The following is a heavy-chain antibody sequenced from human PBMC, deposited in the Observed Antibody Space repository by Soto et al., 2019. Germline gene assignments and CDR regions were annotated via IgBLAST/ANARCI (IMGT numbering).Heavy chain of an antibody. V-gene: IGHV1-46*01. CDR3: ARDGLLFSGPYRPSRFDY. J-gene: IGHJ4*02. CDR2: INPSGGST. CDR1: GYTFTSYY. Sequence: GASVKVSCKASGYTFTSYYMHWVRQAPGQGLEWMGIINPSGGSTSYARKFQGRVTMTRDTSTSTVYMELRDLRADDTASYYCARDGLLFSGPYRPSRFDYWGLGALVTVSS. D-gene: IGHD3-16*02.